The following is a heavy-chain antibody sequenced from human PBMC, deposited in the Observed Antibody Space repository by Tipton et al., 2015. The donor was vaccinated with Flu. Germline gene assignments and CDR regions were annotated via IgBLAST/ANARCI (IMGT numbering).Heavy chain of an antibody. CDR3: ARLRPYYDFWSGSNNWFDP. J-gene: IGHJ5*02. V-gene: IGHV4-31*03. D-gene: IGHD3-3*01. CDR1: GGPISSGGYY. Sequence: TLSLTCTVSGGPISSGGYYWSWIRQHPGKGLEWIGYVYNIRSMHYNPSLKSRVTISMDTSKNQFSLKLSSVTAADTAVYYCARLRPYYDFWSGSNNWFDPWGQGTLVTVSS. CDR2: VYNIRSM.